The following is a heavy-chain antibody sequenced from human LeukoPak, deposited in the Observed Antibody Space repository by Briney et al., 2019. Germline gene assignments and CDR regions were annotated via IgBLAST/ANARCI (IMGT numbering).Heavy chain of an antibody. V-gene: IGHV4-59*08. D-gene: IGHD5-18*01. CDR3: ARHGSYGYAYYFDY. Sequence: SETLSLTCTVSGDSISRYYWSWIRQPPGKGLEWIGYIYYTGTTNYNPSLKSRVTITVVTSKNQFSLKLSSVTAADTAVYYCARHGSYGYAYYFDYWGQGTLVTVSS. J-gene: IGHJ4*02. CDR1: GDSISRYY. CDR2: IYYTGTT.